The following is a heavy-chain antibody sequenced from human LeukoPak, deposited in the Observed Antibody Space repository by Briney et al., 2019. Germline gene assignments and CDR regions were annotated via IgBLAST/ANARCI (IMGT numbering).Heavy chain of an antibody. D-gene: IGHD3-22*01. CDR3: ARGSSGYYIGYFDY. Sequence: GGSLRLSCAASGFTFRSYWMTWVRQAPGKGLEWVANMNQDGSKIYYVDSLKGRFTISRDNAKNSLYLQMNGLRAEDTAVYYCARGSSGYYIGYFDYWGQGTLVTVSS. CDR2: MNQDGSKI. J-gene: IGHJ4*02. V-gene: IGHV3-7*01. CDR1: GFTFRSYW.